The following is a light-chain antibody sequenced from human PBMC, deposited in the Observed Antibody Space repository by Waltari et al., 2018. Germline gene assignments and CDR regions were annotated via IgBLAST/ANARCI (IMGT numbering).Light chain of an antibody. CDR2: NDN. J-gene: IGLJ3*02. V-gene: IGLV1-44*01. CDR1: MPTIGNNP. CDR3: AARDDSLNVWV. Sequence: QSVLTQPPSASGTPGQRVIIPCPGTMPTIGNNPLNWYQQLPGTAPKVLIYNDNQRPWGVPDRFSVSKSGPSASLAISGLQSDDEADYYCAARDDSLNVWVFGGGTKVTVL.